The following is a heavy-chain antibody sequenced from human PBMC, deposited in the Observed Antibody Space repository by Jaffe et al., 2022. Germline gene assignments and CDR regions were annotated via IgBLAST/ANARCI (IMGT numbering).Heavy chain of an antibody. D-gene: IGHD6-19*01. CDR3: ARHSSWLVYSYFDY. V-gene: IGHV4-39*01. CDR1: GGSISSSSYY. Sequence: QLQLQESGPGLVKPSETLSLTCTVSGGSISSSSYYWGWIRQPPGKGLEWIGNIYSSGSTYYNPSLKSRVTISVDTSKNQFSLKLSSVTAADTAVYYCARHSSWLVYSYFDYWGQGTLVTVSS. CDR2: IYSSGST. J-gene: IGHJ4*02.